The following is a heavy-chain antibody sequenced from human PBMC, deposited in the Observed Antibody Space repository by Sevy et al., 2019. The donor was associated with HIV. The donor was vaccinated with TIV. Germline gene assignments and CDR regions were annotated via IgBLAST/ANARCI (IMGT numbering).Heavy chain of an antibody. Sequence: GGSLRLSCVGSGFTFSSYSMNWVRQAPGKGLEWLSYMNSITSTIYYADSVKGRFTISRDNAKNSVSLQMHSLRAEDTAVYYCARNGDYADYGMDVWGQGTTVTVSS. CDR1: GFTFSSYS. CDR2: MNSITSTI. V-gene: IGHV3-48*01. CDR3: ARNGDYADYGMDV. D-gene: IGHD2-21*02. J-gene: IGHJ6*02.